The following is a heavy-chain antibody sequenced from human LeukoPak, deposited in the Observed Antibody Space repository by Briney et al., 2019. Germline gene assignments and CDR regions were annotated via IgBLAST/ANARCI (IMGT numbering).Heavy chain of an antibody. Sequence: SQTLSLTCTVSGGSISSGGYYWSWIRQHPGKGLEWIGSIYYSGSTYYNPSLKSRVTISVDTSKNQFSLKLSSVTAADTAVYYCARPKEYCSGGSCYYYGMDVWGQGTTVTVSS. D-gene: IGHD2-15*01. CDR2: IYYSGST. J-gene: IGHJ6*02. CDR3: ARPKEYCSGGSCYYYGMDV. V-gene: IGHV4-30-2*03. CDR1: GGSISSGGYY.